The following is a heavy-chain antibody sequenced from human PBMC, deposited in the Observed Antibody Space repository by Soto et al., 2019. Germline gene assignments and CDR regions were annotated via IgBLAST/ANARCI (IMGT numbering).Heavy chain of an antibody. D-gene: IGHD5-12*01. CDR3: AKRSGVATMDYYYYYGMDV. V-gene: IGHV3-23*01. J-gene: IGHJ6*02. CDR1: GFTFSNYA. CDR2: ISGSGGST. Sequence: GGSLRLSCAASGFTFSNYAMAWVRQAPGKGLEWVSAISGSGGSTYYADSVKGRFTISRDNSKNTLYLQMNSLRAEDTAVYYCAKRSGVATMDYYYYYGMDVWGQGTTVTVSS.